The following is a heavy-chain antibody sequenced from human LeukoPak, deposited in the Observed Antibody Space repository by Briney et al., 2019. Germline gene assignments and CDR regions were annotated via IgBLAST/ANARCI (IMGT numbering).Heavy chain of an antibody. Sequence: SVKVSCKASVGTFSSYAISWVRQAPGQGLEWMGGIIPIFGTANYAQKFQGRVTITTDESTSTAYMELSSLRSEDTAVYYCAVGRCGGDCSLYFQHWGQGTLVTVSS. CDR1: VGTFSSYA. J-gene: IGHJ1*01. D-gene: IGHD2-21*02. V-gene: IGHV1-69*05. CDR3: AVGRCGGDCSLYFQH. CDR2: IIPIFGTA.